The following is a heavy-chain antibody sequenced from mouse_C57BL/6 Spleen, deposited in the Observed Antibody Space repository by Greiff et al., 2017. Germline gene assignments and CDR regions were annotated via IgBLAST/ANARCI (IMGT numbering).Heavy chain of an antibody. D-gene: IGHD2-3*01. Sequence: QVQLQQPGAELVMPGASVKLSCKASGYTFTSYWMHWVKQRPGQGLEWIGELDPSDSYTNYNQKFKGKSTLTVDKSSSTAYMQLSSLTSEDSAVYYCARDWLLRGAMDYWGQGTSGTVSS. CDR1: GYTFTSYW. J-gene: IGHJ4*01. CDR3: ARDWLLRGAMDY. V-gene: IGHV1-69*01. CDR2: LDPSDSYT.